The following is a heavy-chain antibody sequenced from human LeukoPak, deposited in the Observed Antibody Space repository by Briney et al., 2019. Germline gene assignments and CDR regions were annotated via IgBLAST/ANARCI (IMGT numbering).Heavy chain of an antibody. CDR2: IYYSGST. J-gene: IGHJ4*02. D-gene: IGHD6-13*01. CDR1: GGSISSYY. CDR3: ARFASSSRFDY. Sequence: SETLSLTCTVSGGSISSYYWSWIRQPPGKGLEWIGYIYYSGSTNYNPSLKSRVTISVDTSKNQFSLKLSSVTAADTAVYYCARFASSSRFDYWGQGTLVTVSS. V-gene: IGHV4-59*01.